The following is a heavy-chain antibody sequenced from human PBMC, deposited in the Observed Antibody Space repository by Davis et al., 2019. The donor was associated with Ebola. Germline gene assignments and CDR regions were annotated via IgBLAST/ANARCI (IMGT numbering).Heavy chain of an antibody. CDR2: IYYSGST. CDR1: GGSISSYY. J-gene: IGHJ5*02. V-gene: IGHV4-39*01. D-gene: IGHD3-10*01. Sequence: MPSETLSLTCTVSGGSISSYYWGWIRQPPGKGLEWIGSIYYSGSTYYNPSLKSRVTISVDTSKNQFSLKLSSVTAADTAVYYCASSRVQNPWGQGTLVTVSS. CDR3: ASSRVQNP.